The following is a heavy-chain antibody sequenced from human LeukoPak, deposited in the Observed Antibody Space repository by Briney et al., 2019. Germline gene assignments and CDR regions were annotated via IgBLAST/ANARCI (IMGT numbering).Heavy chain of an antibody. D-gene: IGHD4-23*01. Sequence: GGSLRLSCAASGFTLSGYWMHWVRQAPGKGLVWVSRIYIGGTTTIYADSVKGRFTISRDNAKNTLYLQMNSLRSEDTAVYYCARDRYYGGNSHAFDIWGQGTMVTVSS. CDR2: IYIGGTTT. CDR1: GFTLSGYW. V-gene: IGHV3-74*01. CDR3: ARDRYYGGNSHAFDI. J-gene: IGHJ3*02.